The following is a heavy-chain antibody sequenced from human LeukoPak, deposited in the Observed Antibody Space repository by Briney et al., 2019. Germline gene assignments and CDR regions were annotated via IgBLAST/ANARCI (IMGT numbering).Heavy chain of an antibody. CDR2: VSYSGSI. Sequence: PSETLSLTCTVSGGSSSSTTYYWGWIRQPPGKGLEWIVTVSYSGSIYYNSSLKSRVTISVDTSKNQFSLRLSSVTAADTAVYYCARQIPMLRGVEPYYFDYWGQGTLVTVSS. CDR1: GGSSSSTTYY. J-gene: IGHJ4*02. D-gene: IGHD3-10*01. V-gene: IGHV4-39*01. CDR3: ARQIPMLRGVEPYYFDY.